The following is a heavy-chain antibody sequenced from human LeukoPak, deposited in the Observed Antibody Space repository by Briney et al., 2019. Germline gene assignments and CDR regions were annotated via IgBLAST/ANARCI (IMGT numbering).Heavy chain of an antibody. CDR2: FDPEDGET. J-gene: IGHJ4*02. Sequence: GASVKVSCKVSGYTLTELSMHWVRQAPGKGLEWMGGFDPEDGETIYAQKFQGRVTMTEDTSTDTAYMELSSLRSEDTAVYYCATFRCYDILTGYSRGYYFDYWGQGTLVTVSS. CDR3: ATFRCYDILTGYSRGYYFDY. CDR1: GYTLTELS. D-gene: IGHD3-9*01. V-gene: IGHV1-24*01.